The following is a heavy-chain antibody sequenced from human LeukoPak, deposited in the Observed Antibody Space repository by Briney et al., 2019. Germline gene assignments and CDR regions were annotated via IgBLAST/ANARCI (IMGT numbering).Heavy chain of an antibody. CDR2: IRNDGTTK. V-gene: IGHV3-30*02. CDR3: ATTVFTTTWYFDY. CDR1: GFTLSSYD. J-gene: IGHJ4*02. Sequence: GGSLRLSCATSGFTLSSYDMHWVRQAQAKGLEWVEYIRNDGTTKDYADSVKGRFTISRDNPKNTLYLQLNSPRGEDTAVYYCATTVFTTTWYFDYWGQGNLVTVSS. D-gene: IGHD3-9*01.